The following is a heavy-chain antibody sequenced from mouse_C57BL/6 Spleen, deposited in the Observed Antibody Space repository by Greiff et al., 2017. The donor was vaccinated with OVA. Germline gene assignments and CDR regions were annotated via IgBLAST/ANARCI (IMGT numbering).Heavy chain of an antibody. CDR3: ARHEAPYGNYYFDY. J-gene: IGHJ2*01. V-gene: IGHV1-62-2*01. CDR1: GYTFTGYT. CDR2: FYPGSGSI. Sequence: VKLMESGAELVKPGASVKLSCKASGYTFTGYTIHWVKQRSGQGLEWIGWFYPGSGSIKYNEKFKDKATLTADKSSSTVYMELSRLTSEDSAVYFCARHEAPYGNYYFDYWGQGTTLTVSS. D-gene: IGHD2-1*01.